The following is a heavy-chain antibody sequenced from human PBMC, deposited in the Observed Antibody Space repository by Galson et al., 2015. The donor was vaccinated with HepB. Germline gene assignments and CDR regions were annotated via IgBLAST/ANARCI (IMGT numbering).Heavy chain of an antibody. Sequence: SVKVSCKASGYLFTKYAIHWVRQAPGQGLEWMGWINAGNGDTKYSQKFQDRVTIIRDTSASTAYMQLSSLRSEDTGVYFCARETGTSGGFDSWGQGTLVTVSS. CDR3: ARETGTSGGFDS. D-gene: IGHD1-7*01. V-gene: IGHV1-3*01. J-gene: IGHJ4*02. CDR1: GYLFTKYA. CDR2: INAGNGDT.